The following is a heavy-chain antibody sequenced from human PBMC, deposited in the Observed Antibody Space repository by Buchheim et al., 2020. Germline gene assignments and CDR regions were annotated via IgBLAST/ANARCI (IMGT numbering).Heavy chain of an antibody. D-gene: IGHD3-10*01. J-gene: IGHJ6*02. Sequence: QVQLVQSGAEVKKPGASVKVSCKASGYTFTSYDINWVRQATGQGLEWMGWMNPNSGNTGYAQKFQGRVTMTRNTSISTAYMELSSLRSEDTAVYYCARGVLWFGELLSFSGYYYGMDVWGQGTT. V-gene: IGHV1-8*01. CDR1: GYTFTSYD. CDR2: MNPNSGNT. CDR3: ARGVLWFGELLSFSGYYYGMDV.